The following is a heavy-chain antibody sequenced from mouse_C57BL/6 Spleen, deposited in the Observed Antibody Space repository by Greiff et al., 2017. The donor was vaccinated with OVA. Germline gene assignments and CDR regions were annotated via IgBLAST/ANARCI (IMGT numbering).Heavy chain of an antibody. J-gene: IGHJ4*01. CDR1: GYTFTDYY. V-gene: IGHV1-19*01. CDR3: AVTTVVEAMDY. Sequence: EVQLQQSGPVLVKPGASVKMSCKASGYTFTDYYMNWVKQSHGKSLEWIGVINPYHGGTSYNQKFKGKATLTVDKSSSTAYMELNSLTSEDSAVYYCAVTTVVEAMDYWGQGTSVTVSS. CDR2: INPYHGGT. D-gene: IGHD1-1*01.